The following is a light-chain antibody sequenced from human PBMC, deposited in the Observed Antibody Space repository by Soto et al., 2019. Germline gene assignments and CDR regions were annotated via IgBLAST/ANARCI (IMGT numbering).Light chain of an antibody. J-gene: IGLJ1*01. CDR1: TSDVGGYIC. Sequence: QSVLTQPPSASGSPGQSVAISCTGTTSDVGGYICVSWYQQHPGKAPKLMIYEVNKRPSGVPDRFSGSKSGNTASLTVSGLQAEDEADYYCSSYAGSSNVFGTWTKVTVL. V-gene: IGLV2-8*01. CDR3: SSYAGSSNV. CDR2: EVN.